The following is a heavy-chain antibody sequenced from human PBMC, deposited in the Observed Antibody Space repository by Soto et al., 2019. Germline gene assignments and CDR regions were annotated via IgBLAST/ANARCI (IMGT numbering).Heavy chain of an antibody. J-gene: IGHJ3*01. Sequence: QVHLVQSGGEVKKPGASVKISCQTSGYTFSNYGITWVRQAHGQGLEWVGWVNGDSGNTNNAHNIEGRVTSTNDASTATADMELRNLSSDDTATYYCARGTGLNDGSDLWGQGTVVSVSS. V-gene: IGHV1-18*01. D-gene: IGHD2-8*02. CDR1: GYTFSNYG. CDR3: ARGTGLNDGSDL. CDR2: VNGDSGNT.